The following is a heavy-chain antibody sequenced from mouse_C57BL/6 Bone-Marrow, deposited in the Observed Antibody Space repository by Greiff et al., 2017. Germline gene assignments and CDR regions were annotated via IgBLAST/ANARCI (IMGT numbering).Heavy chain of an antibody. CDR3: AITTVVATDAMDY. V-gene: IGHV5-17*01. CDR2: ISSGSSTN. Sequence: EVKLVESGGGLVKPGGSLKLSCAASGFTFSDYGMHWVRQAPEKGLEWVAYISSGSSTNYYADTVKGRFTISRDNAKTTLFLQMTSLRSEDTAMYYCAITTVVATDAMDYWGQGTSVTVSS. D-gene: IGHD1-1*01. J-gene: IGHJ4*01. CDR1: GFTFSDYG.